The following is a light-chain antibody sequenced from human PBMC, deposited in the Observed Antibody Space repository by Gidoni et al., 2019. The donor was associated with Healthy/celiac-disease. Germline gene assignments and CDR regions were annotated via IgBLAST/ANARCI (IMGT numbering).Light chain of an antibody. CDR2: GAS. CDR1: QSVSSN. CDR3: QQYNNWPPT. V-gene: IGKV3-15*01. Sequence: EIEMPQAPATLSVSPGERATLSCRASQSVSSNLAWYQQKPGQAPRLLIYGASTRATGIPARFSGSGSGTEFTLTISSLQSEDFAVYYCQQYNNWPPTFGQGTKVEIK. J-gene: IGKJ1*01.